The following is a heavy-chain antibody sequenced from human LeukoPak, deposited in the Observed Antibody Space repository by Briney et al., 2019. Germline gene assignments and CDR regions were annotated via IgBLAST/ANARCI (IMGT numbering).Heavy chain of an antibody. V-gene: IGHV3-30*02. Sequence: GGSLRLSCAASGFTFSSYRMHWVRQAPGKGLEGVAFIRYDGSNKYYADSVKGRFTISRDNSKNTLYLQMNSLRAEDTAVYYCAKEVYNMGAFDIWGQGTMVTVSS. J-gene: IGHJ3*02. CDR2: IRYDGSNK. CDR3: AKEVYNMGAFDI. D-gene: IGHD1-1*01. CDR1: GFTFSSYR.